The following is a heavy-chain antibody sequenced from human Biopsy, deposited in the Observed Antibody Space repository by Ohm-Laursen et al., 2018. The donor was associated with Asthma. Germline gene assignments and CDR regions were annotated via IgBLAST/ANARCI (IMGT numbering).Heavy chain of an antibody. D-gene: IGHD2-2*01. Sequence: SVKVSCKASGDSFSIFTYSWVRQAPGQGLEWMGGLIPVLGTPDHAQMFEGRVTITADDSTSTAYMELSSLSSEGTALYYCARGPEYVRSSGALGYWGQGTLVTVSS. CDR3: ARGPEYVRSSGALGY. V-gene: IGHV1-69*13. J-gene: IGHJ4*02. CDR1: GDSFSIFT. CDR2: LIPVLGTP.